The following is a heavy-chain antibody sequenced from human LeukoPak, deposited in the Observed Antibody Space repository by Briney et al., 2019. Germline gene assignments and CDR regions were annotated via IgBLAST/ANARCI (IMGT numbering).Heavy chain of an antibody. Sequence: TSETLSLTCTVSGGSISNYYWSWIRQPPGKGLEWLGYISYSASSNYNPSLKSRVSISVDTSKNKFSLKLSSVTAADTAVYYCARGGQWWFHWGQGTLVTVSS. D-gene: IGHD2-15*01. V-gene: IGHV4-59*01. CDR2: ISYSASS. J-gene: IGHJ4*02. CDR1: GGSISNYY. CDR3: ARGGQWWFH.